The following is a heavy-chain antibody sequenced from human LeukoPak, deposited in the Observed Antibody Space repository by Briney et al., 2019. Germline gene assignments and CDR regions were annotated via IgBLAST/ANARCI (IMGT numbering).Heavy chain of an antibody. CDR2: IDYRGDT. V-gene: IGHV4-39*01. CDR3: ARGDGYIAAALDY. CDR1: GGSVSGTAYS. D-gene: IGHD6-13*01. Sequence: PSETLSLTCIVSGGSVSGTAYSWDWIRQSPGKGLEWIGNIDYRGDTNYNPSLKSRVIISVDTAKNQFSLKLNSVTAADTAVYYCARGDGYIAAALDYWGQGTLVTVSS. J-gene: IGHJ4*02.